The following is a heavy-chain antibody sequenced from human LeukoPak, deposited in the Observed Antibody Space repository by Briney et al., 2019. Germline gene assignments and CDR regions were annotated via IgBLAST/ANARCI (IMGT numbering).Heavy chain of an antibody. CDR1: GFTFSSYS. V-gene: IGHV3-21*01. CDR3: AKVTTLGTTFDS. Sequence: PGGSLRLSCAASGFTFSSYSMNWVRQAPGKGLEWVSSISSSGGYIYYADSVKGRFTISRDNAKNSLFLQMNSLRAEDTAVYYCAKVTTLGTTFDSWGQGALVTVFS. D-gene: IGHD4-11*01. J-gene: IGHJ4*02. CDR2: ISSSGGYI.